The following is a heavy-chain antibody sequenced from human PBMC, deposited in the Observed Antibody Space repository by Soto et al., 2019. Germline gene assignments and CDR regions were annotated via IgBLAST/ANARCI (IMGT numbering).Heavy chain of an antibody. J-gene: IGHJ4*02. V-gene: IGHV4-61*01. CDR2: IYYSGST. Sequence: QVQLQESGPGLVKPSETLSLTCTVSGGSVSSGSYYWSWIRQPPGKGLEWIGYIYYSGSTNYNPSLKSRVTISVDTSKNQFSLKLSSVTAADTAVYYCARRQYGSGGSCYLFDYWGQGTLVTVSS. D-gene: IGHD2-15*01. CDR1: GGSVSSGSYY. CDR3: ARRQYGSGGSCYLFDY.